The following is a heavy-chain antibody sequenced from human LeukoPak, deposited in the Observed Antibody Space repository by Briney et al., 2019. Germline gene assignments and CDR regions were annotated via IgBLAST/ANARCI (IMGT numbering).Heavy chain of an antibody. CDR1: GNSIRSYY. V-gene: IGHV4-59*08. CDR3: ARHQWHYYYYMGV. Sequence: RPSETLSLTCTVSGNSIRSYYWNWIRQPPGKGLEWIGYIYYSGTTSYNPSLRSRVTISVDMSKNQFSLRLTSVTAADTAVYYCARHQWHYYYYMGVWGKGSTVTASS. D-gene: IGHD6-19*01. CDR2: IYYSGTT. J-gene: IGHJ6*03.